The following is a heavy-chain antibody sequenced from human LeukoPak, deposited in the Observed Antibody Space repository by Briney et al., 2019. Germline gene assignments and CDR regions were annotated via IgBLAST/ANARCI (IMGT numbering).Heavy chain of an antibody. CDR1: GFTFDKYG. J-gene: IGHJ4*02. CDR2: MTLDSGRI. Sequence: GGSLRLSCEVSGFTFDKYGMHWVRQVPGKGLEWVSGMTLDSGRIGYADSVKGRFTISRDKAKTSVFPQMNNVRTEDTALYYCVKDMEPGGSGHWGPGTLVTVSS. V-gene: IGHV3-9*01. D-gene: IGHD1-26*01. CDR3: VKDMEPGGSGH.